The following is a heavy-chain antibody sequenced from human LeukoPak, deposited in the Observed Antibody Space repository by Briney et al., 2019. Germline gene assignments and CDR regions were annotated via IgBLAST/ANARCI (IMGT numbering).Heavy chain of an antibody. CDR2: FDPEDGET. D-gene: IGHD5-18*01. J-gene: IGHJ3*02. CDR3: ATLGRYSYGYGDDAFDI. V-gene: IGHV1-24*01. Sequence: ASVNVSCKASGYTFTSYGISWVRQAPGKGLEWMGGFDPEDGETIYAQKFQGRVTMTEDTSTDTAYMELSSLRSEDTAVYYCATLGRYSYGYGDDAFDIWGQGTMVTVSS. CDR1: GYTFTSYG.